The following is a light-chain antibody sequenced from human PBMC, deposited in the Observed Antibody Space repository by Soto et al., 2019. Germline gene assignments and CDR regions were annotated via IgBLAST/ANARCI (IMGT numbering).Light chain of an antibody. CDR3: QQYADWPKT. V-gene: IGKV3-15*01. J-gene: IGKJ1*01. Sequence: EIGMTQSPDTLSVSPGERATLSCRASQSVSDRVVWYQQKSGQAPSLLIYAASTRAAGVPARFSGSGSGTEFTLTISSLQSEDFAVYFCQQYADWPKTFGQGTMVDIK. CDR1: QSVSDR. CDR2: AAS.